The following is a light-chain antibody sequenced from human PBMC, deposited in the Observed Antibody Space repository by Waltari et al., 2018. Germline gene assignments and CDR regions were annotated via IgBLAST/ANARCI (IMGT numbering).Light chain of an antibody. CDR2: FVN. CDR1: SRDIGVYKY. CDR3: SSYAGSNSFVI. J-gene: IGLJ2*01. V-gene: IGLV2-11*01. Sequence: QSALTQPRSVSGSAGQSVTISCTGTSRDIGVYKYFSWYQHRPGKAPKLIIYFVNERHSGVPARFSGSKSGNTASLTISGLQADDEGDYYCSSYAGSNSFVIFGGGTKLTVL.